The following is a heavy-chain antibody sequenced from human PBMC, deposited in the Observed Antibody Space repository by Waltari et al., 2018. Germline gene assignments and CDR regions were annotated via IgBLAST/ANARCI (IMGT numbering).Heavy chain of an antibody. V-gene: IGHV3-23*04. CDR2: ISGSGGST. J-gene: IGHJ4*02. D-gene: IGHD1-1*01. CDR1: GIPFRTSA. Sequence: EVQLVESGGALVQPGGSLVLSWSASGIPFRTSAMSRVRPAPGKGLVWVASISGSGGSTYYADSVKGRFTISRDNSQNTLYLQMNTLRADDTAVYYCATGVYWDYFDYWGQGTMATVSS. CDR3: ATGVYWDYFDY.